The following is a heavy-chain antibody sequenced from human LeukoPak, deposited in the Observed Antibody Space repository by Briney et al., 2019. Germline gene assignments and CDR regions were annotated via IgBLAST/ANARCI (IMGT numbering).Heavy chain of an antibody. Sequence: PSETLSLTCTVSGGSISSSSYYWGWIRQPPGKGLEWLGNIYYSGSAYYNPSLKSRVTISVDTSENQFSLKLSSVTAADTAVYYCARIRYFDWLARWFDPWGQGTLVTVSS. CDR2: IYYSGSA. CDR1: GGSISSSSYY. J-gene: IGHJ5*02. D-gene: IGHD3-9*01. CDR3: ARIRYFDWLARWFDP. V-gene: IGHV4-39*01.